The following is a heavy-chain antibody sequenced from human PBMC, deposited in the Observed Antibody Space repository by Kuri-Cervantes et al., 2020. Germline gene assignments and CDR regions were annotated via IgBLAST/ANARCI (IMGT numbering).Heavy chain of an antibody. J-gene: IGHJ6*02. V-gene: IGHV4-59*01. D-gene: IGHD3-16*01. CDR2: IYYSGST. CDR1: GGSISSYY. Sequence: SETLSLTCTVSGGSISSYYWSWIRQPPGKGLAWIGYIYYSGSTNYNPSLKSRVTISVDTSKNQFSLKLSSVTAADTAVYYCASVRLGKKSYYYYGMDVWGQGTTVTVSS. CDR3: ASVRLGKKSYYYYGMDV.